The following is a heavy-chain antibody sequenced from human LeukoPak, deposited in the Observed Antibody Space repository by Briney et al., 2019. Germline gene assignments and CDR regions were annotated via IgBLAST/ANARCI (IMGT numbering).Heavy chain of an antibody. D-gene: IGHD2-15*01. Sequence: PGGSLRLSWAASGFTFSSSAMSWVRQAPGKGLEWVSAISNNGGYTYYADSVQGRFTISRDNSKSTLCLQMNSLRAEDTAVYYCAKQLGYCSDGSCYFPYWGQGTLVTVSS. J-gene: IGHJ4*02. CDR3: AKQLGYCSDGSCYFPY. CDR2: ISNNGGYT. CDR1: GFTFSSSA. V-gene: IGHV3-23*01.